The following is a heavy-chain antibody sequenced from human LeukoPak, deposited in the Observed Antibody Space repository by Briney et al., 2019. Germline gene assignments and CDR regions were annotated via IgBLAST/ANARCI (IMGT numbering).Heavy chain of an antibody. CDR1: GGSISSYY. Sequence: SETLSLTCTVSGGSISSYYWSWIRQPPGKGLEWIGYIYYSGSTYYNPSLKSRVTISVDTSKNQFSLKLSSVTAADTAVYYCARAELAMYYFDYWGQGTLVTVSS. CDR3: ARAELAMYYFDY. V-gene: IGHV4-59*06. D-gene: IGHD2-2*01. CDR2: IYYSGST. J-gene: IGHJ4*02.